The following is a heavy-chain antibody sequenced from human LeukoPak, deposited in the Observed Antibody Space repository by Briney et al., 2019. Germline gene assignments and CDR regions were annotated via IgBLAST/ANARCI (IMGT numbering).Heavy chain of an antibody. CDR3: ARGLVGYYHDSSTYPDS. V-gene: IGHV3-74*01. J-gene: IGHJ4*02. D-gene: IGHD3-22*01. Sequence: GGSLTLSCAASEISFSSSWVHWVRQGPGKGLVWVSRVNSDGTRTNYADSVKGRFAISRDNAKNMLYLQMNSLRAEDTAVYYCARGLVGYYHDSSTYPDSWGQGTLVTVSS. CDR1: EISFSSSW. CDR2: VNSDGTRT.